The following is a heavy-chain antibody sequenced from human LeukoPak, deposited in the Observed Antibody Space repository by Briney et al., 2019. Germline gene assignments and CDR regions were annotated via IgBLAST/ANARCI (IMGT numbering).Heavy chain of an antibody. CDR2: ISYDGDYK. CDR3: AKDHPWSTMVRGVPLYYYYGMDV. V-gene: IGHV3-30*18. Sequence: GGSLRLSCAASGFTFSNFGIHWVRQPPGKGLEWVAVISYDGDYKYYAASVKGRFTISRDNSKNTLYLQMNSLSTEDTAVYYCAKDHPWSTMVRGVPLYYYYGMDVWGQGTTVAVSS. D-gene: IGHD3-10*01. J-gene: IGHJ6*02. CDR1: GFTFSNFG.